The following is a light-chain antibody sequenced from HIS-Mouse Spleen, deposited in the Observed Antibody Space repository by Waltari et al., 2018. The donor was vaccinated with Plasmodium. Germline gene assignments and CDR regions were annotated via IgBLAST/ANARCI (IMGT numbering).Light chain of an antibody. Sequence: EIVMTQSPATLSVSPGERATLSCRASQSVSSNLAWYQQKPGQAPRLRSNGASTRATGIPARFSGSGSGTECTLTISSMQSEDFAVYYCKQYNNWPRGTFGQGTKVEIK. V-gene: IGKV3-15*01. J-gene: IGKJ1*01. CDR3: KQYNNWPRGT. CDR2: GAS. CDR1: QSVSSN.